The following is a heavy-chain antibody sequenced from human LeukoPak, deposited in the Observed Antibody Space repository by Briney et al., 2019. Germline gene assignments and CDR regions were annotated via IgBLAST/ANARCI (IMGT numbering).Heavy chain of an antibody. V-gene: IGHV3-21*01. CDR1: GFTFSSYS. D-gene: IGHD2-15*01. Sequence: PGGSLRLSCAASGFTFSSYSMNWVRQAPGKGLEWVSSISSSSSYIYYADSVKGRFTISRDNAKNSLYLQMNSLRAEDTAVYCCARVGGLGYCSGGSCYSDLFGADYYYMDVWGKGTTVTVSS. J-gene: IGHJ6*03. CDR2: ISSSSSYI. CDR3: ARVGGLGYCSGGSCYSDLFGADYYYMDV.